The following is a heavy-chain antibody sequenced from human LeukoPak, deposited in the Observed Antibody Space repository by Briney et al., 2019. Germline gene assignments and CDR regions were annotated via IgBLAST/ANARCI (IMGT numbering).Heavy chain of an antibody. Sequence: PSETLTLTCTVSGGSISSSSYYWGWIRQPPGKGLEGVGSSYYSGSTYYNPSLKSRVTISVDTSKNQFSLKRSSVTAANAAVYFCARAGRIAVAGILEHWGQGPLVPVSS. CDR1: GGSISSSSYY. J-gene: IGHJ4*02. D-gene: IGHD6-19*01. CDR3: ARAGRIAVAGILEH. CDR2: SYYSGST. V-gene: IGHV4-39*07.